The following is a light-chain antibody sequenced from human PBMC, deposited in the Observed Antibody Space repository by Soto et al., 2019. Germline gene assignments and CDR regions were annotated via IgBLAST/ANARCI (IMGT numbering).Light chain of an antibody. J-gene: IGKJ2*01. CDR3: QQYKNSPPVYT. CDR2: DSS. Sequence: EIVMTQSPATLSVSPGERATLSCRASQSVSSKLAWYQQKPGQAPRLLIYDSSTRATGIPARFSGSGSGTEFTLTISSLQSEDFAVYYCQQYKNSPPVYTFGQGTKLDVK. CDR1: QSVSSK. V-gene: IGKV3D-15*01.